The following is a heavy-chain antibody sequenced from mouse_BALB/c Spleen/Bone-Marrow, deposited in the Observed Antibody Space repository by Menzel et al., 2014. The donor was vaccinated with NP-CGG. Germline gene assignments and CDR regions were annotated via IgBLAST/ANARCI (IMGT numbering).Heavy chain of an antibody. Sequence: VQLQQSGAELVRPGASVKLSCKASGYSFTSYWMNWVKQRPGQGLEWIGMIHPSDTETRLNQRFKDKATLTVDKSSSTAYMQLSSLTSEDSAVYYCARLEGNYGSTFAYWGQGTLVTVSA. CDR3: ARLEGNYGSTFAY. J-gene: IGHJ3*01. CDR2: IHPSDTET. V-gene: IGHV1-61*01. CDR1: GYSFTSYW. D-gene: IGHD1-1*01.